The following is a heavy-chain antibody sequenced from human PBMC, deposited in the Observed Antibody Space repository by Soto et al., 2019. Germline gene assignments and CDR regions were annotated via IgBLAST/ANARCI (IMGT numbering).Heavy chain of an antibody. D-gene: IGHD1-26*01. CDR1: GGTFSSYA. J-gene: IGHJ4*02. V-gene: IGHV1-69*13. CDR3: ARVMAAGATTTGFDY. Sequence: GASVKVSCKASGGTFSSYAISWVRQAPGQGLEWMGGIIPIFGTANYAQKFQGRVTITADESTSTAYMELSSLRSEDTAVYYCARVMAAGATTTGFDYWGQGTLVTVSS. CDR2: IIPIFGTA.